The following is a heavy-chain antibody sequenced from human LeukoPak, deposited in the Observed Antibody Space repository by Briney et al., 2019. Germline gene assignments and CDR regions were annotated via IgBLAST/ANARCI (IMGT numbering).Heavy chain of an antibody. Sequence: AESLTLSCAAAGFTFRNYGIHWVRQPPHKGLEWEAVISIDGSDQYDAESVKGRYTISRDSSNNTVFLQMNSLRGEDTAVYYCARETVATAKWGSGWHTWFGPWGQGALVTVSS. D-gene: IGHD6-19*01. CDR3: ARETVATAKWGSGWHTWFGP. J-gene: IGHJ5*02. CDR1: GFTFRNYG. CDR2: ISIDGSDQ. V-gene: IGHV3-30*03.